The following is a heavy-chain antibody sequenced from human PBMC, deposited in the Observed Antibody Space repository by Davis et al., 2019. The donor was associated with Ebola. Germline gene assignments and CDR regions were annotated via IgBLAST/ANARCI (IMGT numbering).Heavy chain of an antibody. CDR3: AKDGDSSGYLWADFQH. D-gene: IGHD3-22*01. Sequence: GESLKISCAASGFTFSTYGMHWVRQAPGKGLQWVAFIRYDGSNKDYADSVKGRFTFSRDNSKNTLYLQMNSLRAEDTAVYYCAKDGDSSGYLWADFQHWGQGTLVTVSS. CDR1: GFTFSTYG. J-gene: IGHJ1*01. CDR2: IRYDGSNK. V-gene: IGHV3-30*02.